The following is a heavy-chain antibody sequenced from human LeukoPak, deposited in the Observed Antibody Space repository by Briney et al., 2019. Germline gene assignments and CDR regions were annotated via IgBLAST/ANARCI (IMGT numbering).Heavy chain of an antibody. Sequence: SETLSLTCTVSGGSISSYYWSWIRQPPGKGLEWIGYIYYSGTTNYNPSLKRRVTISVDTSKNQFSLKLSSVTAADTAVYYCARESPGYYFDYWGQGTLVTVSS. D-gene: IGHD1-14*01. CDR2: IYYSGTT. CDR3: ARESPGYYFDY. V-gene: IGHV4-59*01. J-gene: IGHJ4*02. CDR1: GGSISSYY.